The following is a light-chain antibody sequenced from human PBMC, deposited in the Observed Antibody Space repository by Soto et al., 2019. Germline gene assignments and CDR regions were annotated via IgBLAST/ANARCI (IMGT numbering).Light chain of an antibody. V-gene: IGKV2-28*01. CDR2: LAS. CDR1: QSLLYRDGRIF. CDR3: MQALQTPT. J-gene: IGKJ4*01. Sequence: DIVMTQSPLSLAVTPGEPASISCRSSQSLLYRDGRIFLDWYLQRPGHSPQLLFYLASIRAAGVPGRCSGSGSGTDFPLKSSRVEAEDVVIYYCMQALQTPTFGGGTRLEIK.